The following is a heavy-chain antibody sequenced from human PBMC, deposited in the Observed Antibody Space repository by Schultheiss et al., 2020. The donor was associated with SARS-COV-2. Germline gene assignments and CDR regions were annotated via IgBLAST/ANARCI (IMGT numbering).Heavy chain of an antibody. D-gene: IGHD4-17*01. J-gene: IGHJ6*02. CDR2: IATAGDT. CDR3: AKDYPVGDPRYYYDYGMDV. V-gene: IGHV3-13*03. Sequence: GESLKISCAACGITFSSNDMHWVRQATGKGLEWVSVIATAGDTYYSGSVKGQCTISRDNAKNSLYLQMNSLRDEDTALYYCAKDYPVGDPRYYYDYGMDVWGQGTTVTVSS. CDR1: GITFSSND.